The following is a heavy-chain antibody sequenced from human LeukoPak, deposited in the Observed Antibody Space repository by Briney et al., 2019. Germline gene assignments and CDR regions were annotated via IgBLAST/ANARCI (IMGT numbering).Heavy chain of an antibody. J-gene: IGHJ3*02. Sequence: KPGGSLRLSCAASGFTFSDYYMSWIRQAPGKGLEWVSYISSSGSTIYYADSVKGRFTISRDNAKNTLYLQMNSLRAEDTAVYYCARVKGYSSSSRGAFDIWGQGTMVTVSS. D-gene: IGHD6-6*01. CDR2: ISSSGSTI. CDR1: GFTFSDYY. CDR3: ARVKGYSSSSRGAFDI. V-gene: IGHV3-11*04.